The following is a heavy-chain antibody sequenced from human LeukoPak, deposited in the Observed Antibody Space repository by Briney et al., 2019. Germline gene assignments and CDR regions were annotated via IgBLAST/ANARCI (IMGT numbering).Heavy chain of an antibody. CDR3: ARDQGQWLVLGVFDY. J-gene: IGHJ4*02. D-gene: IGHD6-19*01. CDR1: GFTFSSYA. Sequence: LTGGSLRLSCAASGFTFSSYAMHWVRQAPGKGLEWVAVISYDGSNKYYADSVKGRFTISRDNSKNTLYLQMNSLRAEDTAVYYCARDQGQWLVLGVFDYWGQGTLVTVSS. CDR2: ISYDGSNK. V-gene: IGHV3-30*04.